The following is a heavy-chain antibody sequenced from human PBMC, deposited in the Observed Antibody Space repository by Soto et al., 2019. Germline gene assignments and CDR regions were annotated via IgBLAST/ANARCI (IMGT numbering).Heavy chain of an antibody. CDR1: GFTFSNAW. CDR2: IKSKTDGGTT. J-gene: IGHJ6*04. D-gene: IGHD2-21*02. Sequence: GGSLRLSCAASGFTFSNAWMNWVRQAPGKGLEWVGRIKSKTDGGTTDYAAPVKGRFTISRDDSRNTLYLQMNSLKTEDTAVYYCTTDKGVTAWYYYSGMDVGGKGTRVTVP. V-gene: IGHV3-15*07. CDR3: TTDKGVTAWYYYSGMDV.